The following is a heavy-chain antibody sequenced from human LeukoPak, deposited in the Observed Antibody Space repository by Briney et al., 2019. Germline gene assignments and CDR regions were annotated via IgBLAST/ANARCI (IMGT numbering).Heavy chain of an antibody. V-gene: IGHV4-39*07. CDR2: IYYSGST. Sequence: SETLSLTCTVSGGSISSSSYYWGWIRQPPGKGLEWIGSIYYSGSTHYNPPLKSRVTISVDTSKNQFSLKLSSVTAADTAVYYCARGGEGPFDYWGQGTLVTVSS. CDR3: ARGGEGPFDY. CDR1: GGSISSSSYY. D-gene: IGHD2-21*01. J-gene: IGHJ4*02.